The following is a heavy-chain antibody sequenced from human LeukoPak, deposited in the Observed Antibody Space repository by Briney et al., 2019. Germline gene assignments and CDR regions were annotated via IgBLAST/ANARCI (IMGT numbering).Heavy chain of an antibody. CDR2: INWNGGST. D-gene: IGHD3-9*01. J-gene: IGHJ4*02. V-gene: IGHV3-20*04. Sequence: GGSLRLSCAASGFTFDDYGMSWVSQAPGKGLEWVSGINWNGGSTGYADSVKGRFTISRDNAKNSLYLQMNSLRAEGTALYYCARARYDILTGDLGYWGQGTLVTVSS. CDR3: ARARYDILTGDLGY. CDR1: GFTFDDYG.